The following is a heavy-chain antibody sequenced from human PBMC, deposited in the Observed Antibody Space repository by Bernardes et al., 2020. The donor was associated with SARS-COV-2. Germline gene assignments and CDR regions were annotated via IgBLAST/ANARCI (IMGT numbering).Heavy chain of an antibody. CDR1: GFTFDDYA. J-gene: IGHJ4*02. Sequence: GWSLRLSCAASGFTFDDYAMHWVRQAPGKGLEWVSGISWNSGSIGYADSVKGRFTISRDNAKNSLYLQMNSLRAEDTALYYCAKGPPGYYNGFFDYWGQGTLVTVSS. V-gene: IGHV3-9*01. CDR3: AKGPPGYYNGFFDY. D-gene: IGHD3-9*01. CDR2: ISWNSGSI.